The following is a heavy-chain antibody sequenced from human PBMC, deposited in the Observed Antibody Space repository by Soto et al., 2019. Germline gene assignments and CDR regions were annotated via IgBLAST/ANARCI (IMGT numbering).Heavy chain of an antibody. CDR3: ARVFYWFDSSGSYCIDY. CDR1: GFAFSNFE. D-gene: IGHD3-22*01. Sequence: GGCLSLSSAVSGFAFSNFEMAWVRHAPGKGLECPAISINGGNSNNNTGCIKGRFSILRDNAKNSLSPKMNSPRVENTAIYYCARVFYWFDSSGSYCIDYWGQGTLVTVSS. V-gene: IGHV3-48*03. J-gene: IGHJ4*02. CDR2: SINGGNSN.